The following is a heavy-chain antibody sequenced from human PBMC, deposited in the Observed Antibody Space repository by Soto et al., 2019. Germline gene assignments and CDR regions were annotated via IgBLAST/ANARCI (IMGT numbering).Heavy chain of an antibody. D-gene: IGHD3-22*01. CDR1: GFTL. V-gene: IGHV3-21*01. J-gene: IGHJ3*01. CDR2: ISCTTCYI. Sequence: SLRLSCVVSGFTLDWVCQSPGRGLEWISSISCTTCYIYYADSVKGRFSISRDNAKNALYLQMNSLRAEDTAVYNCARHPISLIVGIFRQAWGQGAMVTVSS. CDR3: ARHPISLIVGIFRQA.